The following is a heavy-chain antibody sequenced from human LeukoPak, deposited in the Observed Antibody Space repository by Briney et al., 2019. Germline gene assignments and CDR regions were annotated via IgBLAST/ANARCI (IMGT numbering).Heavy chain of an antibody. D-gene: IGHD2-2*01. Sequence: PSETLSLTCTVSGGSISSYYWSWIRQPPGKGLEWIGYIYYSGSTNYNPSLKSRVTISVDTSKNQFSLKLSSVTAADTAVYYCARGNIVVVPAATYYYYGMDVWGQGTTVTVSS. CDR1: GGSISSYY. CDR3: ARGNIVVVPAATYYYYGMDV. J-gene: IGHJ6*02. V-gene: IGHV4-59*01. CDR2: IYYSGST.